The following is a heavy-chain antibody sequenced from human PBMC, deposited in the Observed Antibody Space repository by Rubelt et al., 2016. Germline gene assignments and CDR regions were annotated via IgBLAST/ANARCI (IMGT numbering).Heavy chain of an antibody. Sequence: GGSTYYADSVKGRFTISRDNSKNTLYLQMNSLRAEDTAVYYCAKMGNCNYFGDYWGQGTLVTVSS. J-gene: IGHJ4*02. D-gene: IGHD1-7*01. CDR2: GGST. CDR3: AKMGNCNYFGDY. V-gene: IGHV3-23*01.